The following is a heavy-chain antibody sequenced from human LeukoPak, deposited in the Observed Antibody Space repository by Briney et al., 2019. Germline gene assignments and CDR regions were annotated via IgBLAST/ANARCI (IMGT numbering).Heavy chain of an antibody. Sequence: RGGSLRLSCAASGFTFSDYYMSWIRQAPGKGLEWVSYISSSGSTIYYADSVKGRFTISRDNAKNSLYLQMNSLRAEDTAVYYCARDAGYCSSTSCYEGDWFDPWGQGTLVTVSS. D-gene: IGHD2-2*01. CDR3: ARDAGYCSSTSCYEGDWFDP. CDR1: GFTFSDYY. V-gene: IGHV3-11*04. J-gene: IGHJ5*02. CDR2: ISSSGSTI.